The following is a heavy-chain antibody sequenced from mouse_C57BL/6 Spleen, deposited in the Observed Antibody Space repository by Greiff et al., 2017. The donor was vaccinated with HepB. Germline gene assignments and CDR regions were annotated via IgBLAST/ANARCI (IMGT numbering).Heavy chain of an antibody. CDR1: GFTFSSYG. CDR3: ARTKFYYGNYVNAMDY. Sequence: EVQVVESGGDLVKPGGSLKLSCAASGFTFSSYGMSWVRQTPDKRLEWVATISSGGSYTYYPDSVKGRFTISRDNAKNTLYLQMSSLKSEDTAMYYCARTKFYYGNYVNAMDYWGQGTSVTVSS. CDR2: ISSGGSYT. J-gene: IGHJ4*01. V-gene: IGHV5-6*01. D-gene: IGHD2-1*01.